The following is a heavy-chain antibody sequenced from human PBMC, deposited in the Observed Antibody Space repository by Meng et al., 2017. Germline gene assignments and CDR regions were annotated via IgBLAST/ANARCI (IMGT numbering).Heavy chain of an antibody. D-gene: IGHD5-18*01. CDR1: GYTFTGYY. Sequence: ASVKVSCKASGYTFTGYYMHWVRQAPGQGLEWMGRINPNSGGTNYAQKFQGRVTMTRDTSISTAYMELSRPRSDDTAVYYCALGYSYGAGGDFDYWGQGTLVTVSS. V-gene: IGHV1-2*06. J-gene: IGHJ4*02. CDR2: INPNSGGT. CDR3: ALGYSYGAGGDFDY.